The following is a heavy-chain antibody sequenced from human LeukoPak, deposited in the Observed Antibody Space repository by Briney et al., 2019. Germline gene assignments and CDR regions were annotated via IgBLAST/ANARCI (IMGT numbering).Heavy chain of an antibody. CDR2: ISPYNGHT. CDR1: GYIFINYG. CDR3: AKTRDTVLNEY. Sequence: ASVKVSCKASGYIFINYGISWVRQATGQGLEWMGWISPYNGHTNYAPNLQDRLTMTTDTSTSTAYMELRSLRSDGTAVYYCAKTRDTVLNEYWGQGTLVTVSS. V-gene: IGHV1-18*01. J-gene: IGHJ4*02.